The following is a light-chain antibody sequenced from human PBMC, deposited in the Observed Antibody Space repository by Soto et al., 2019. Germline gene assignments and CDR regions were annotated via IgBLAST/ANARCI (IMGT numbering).Light chain of an antibody. J-gene: IGLJ2*01. CDR3: CSCAGSYTLL. CDR1: SRDVGGYNF. Sequence: QSALTQPRSVSGSPGQSVTISCTGTSRDVGGYNFVSWYQQHPGKAPKLMIYDVSKRPSGVPDRFSGSKSGNTASLTISGLQAEDEADYYCCSCAGSYTLLFGGGTKLAVL. V-gene: IGLV2-11*01. CDR2: DVS.